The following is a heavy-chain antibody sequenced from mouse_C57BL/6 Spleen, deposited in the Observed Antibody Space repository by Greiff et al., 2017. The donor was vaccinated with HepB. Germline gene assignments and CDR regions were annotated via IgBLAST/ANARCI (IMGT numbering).Heavy chain of an antibody. CDR2: IDPSDSYT. J-gene: IGHJ3*01. Sequence: VQLQQSGAELVMPGASVKLSCKASGYTFTSYWMHWVKQRPGQGLEWIGEIDPSDSYTNYNQKFKGKSTLTVDKSSSTAYMQLSSLTSEDSAVYYCARRAAQAWFAYWGQGTLVTVSA. CDR1: GYTFTSYW. D-gene: IGHD3-2*02. V-gene: IGHV1-69*01. CDR3: ARRAAQAWFAY.